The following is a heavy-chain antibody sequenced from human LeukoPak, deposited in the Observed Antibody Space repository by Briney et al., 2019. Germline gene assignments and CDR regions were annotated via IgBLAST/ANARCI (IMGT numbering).Heavy chain of an antibody. D-gene: IGHD3-9*01. CDR2: INHSGST. V-gene: IGHV4-34*01. Sequence: PSETLSLTCAVYGGSFSGYYWSWLRQPPGKGLEWIGEINHSGSTNYNPSLKSRVTISVDTSKNQFSLKLSSVTAADTAVYYCARGSSYFDWLFFRSNWFDPWGQGTLVTVSS. J-gene: IGHJ5*02. CDR1: GGSFSGYY. CDR3: ARGSSYFDWLFFRSNWFDP.